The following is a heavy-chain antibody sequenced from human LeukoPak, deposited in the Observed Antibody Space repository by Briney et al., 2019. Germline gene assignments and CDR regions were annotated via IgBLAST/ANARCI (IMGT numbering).Heavy chain of an antibody. J-gene: IGHJ4*02. Sequence: PGGSLRLSCAASEFTFSSYWMSWVRQAPGKGLERVANIDRDGSEKDYLDSMKGRFTISRDNAKNSLYLQMNSLRGEDTAVYYCARGVRRTSPSYYFDFWGQGTLVTVPS. V-gene: IGHV3-7*04. CDR1: EFTFSSYW. CDR2: IDRDGSEK. CDR3: ARGVRRTSPSYYFDF. D-gene: IGHD1-1*01.